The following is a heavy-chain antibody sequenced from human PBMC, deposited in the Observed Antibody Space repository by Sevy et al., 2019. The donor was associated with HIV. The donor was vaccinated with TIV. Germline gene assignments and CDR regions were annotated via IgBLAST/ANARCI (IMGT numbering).Heavy chain of an antibody. D-gene: IGHD6-25*01. Sequence: GGSLRLSCEASGLILSDHYMNWIRQVPGKGLEWVSYISRSGFDIYYADSVRDRFTISRDTAKNLLYLQMNSLRVEDTGVYYCGRDPASIYYYDGYGMDFWGQGTTVTVSS. J-gene: IGHJ6*02. CDR3: GRDPASIYYYDGYGMDF. CDR1: GLILSDHY. V-gene: IGHV3-11*01. CDR2: ISRSGFDI.